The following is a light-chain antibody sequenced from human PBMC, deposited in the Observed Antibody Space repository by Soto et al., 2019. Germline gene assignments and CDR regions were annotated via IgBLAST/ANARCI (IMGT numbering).Light chain of an antibody. CDR1: QSISSY. J-gene: IGKJ4*01. Sequence: DIPMTQSPSSLSASVGDRVTITCRASQSISSYFNWYQQKPGKAPKLLIYAASSLQSGVPSRFSGSGSWTDFPRTSSSLQPEDFATYYCQQSYSTLTFGGGTKVEIK. V-gene: IGKV1-39*01. CDR3: QQSYSTLT. CDR2: AAS.